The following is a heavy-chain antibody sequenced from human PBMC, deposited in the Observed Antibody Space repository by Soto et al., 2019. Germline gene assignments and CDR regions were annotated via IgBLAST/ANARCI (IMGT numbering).Heavy chain of an antibody. CDR2: ISGGGGNT. CDR1: GFTFSNYA. J-gene: IGHJ4*02. V-gene: IGHV3-23*01. CDR3: AKERLGRGADY. Sequence: EVQLLESGGGLVQPGGSLRLSCAASGFTFSNYAMRWVRQTPGKGLEWVSTISGGGGNTYYPDSVKGRFTISRDNSKDTVYLQMNSLRAEHTAIYYCAKERLGRGADYWGQGALVTVTS.